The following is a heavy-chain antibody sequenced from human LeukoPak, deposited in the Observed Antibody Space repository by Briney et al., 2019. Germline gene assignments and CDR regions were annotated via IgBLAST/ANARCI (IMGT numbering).Heavy chain of an antibody. CDR1: GLSFSDYY. CDR3: ARDGGRYFPPDF. D-gene: IGHD1-26*01. CDR2: VSSGDTTYT. V-gene: IGHV3-11*06. J-gene: IGHJ4*02. Sequence: GGSLRLSCAVSGLSFSDYYMAWIRQAPGKGLEWVSSVSSGDTTYTNYADSVKGRFTISRDNAKNSLYLQMNSLRAEDTAVYYCARDGGRYFPPDFWGQGTLVTVSS.